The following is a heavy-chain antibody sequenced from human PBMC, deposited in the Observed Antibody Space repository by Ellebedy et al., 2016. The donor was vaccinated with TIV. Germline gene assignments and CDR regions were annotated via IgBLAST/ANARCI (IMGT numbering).Heavy chain of an antibody. J-gene: IGHJ5*02. Sequence: MPSETLSLTCAVYGGSFSGYYWSWIRQPPGKGLEWIGEINHSGSTNYNPSLKSRVTISVDTSKNQFSLKLSSVTAADMAVYYCARGNYGEVWFDPWGQGTLVTVSS. CDR2: INHSGST. CDR1: GGSFSGYY. D-gene: IGHD4-17*01. V-gene: IGHV4-34*01. CDR3: ARGNYGEVWFDP.